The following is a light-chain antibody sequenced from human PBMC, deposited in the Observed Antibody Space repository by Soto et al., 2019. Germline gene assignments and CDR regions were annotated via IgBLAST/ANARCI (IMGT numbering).Light chain of an antibody. J-gene: IGLJ3*02. CDR1: SSNIGRNY. CDR2: RNN. Sequence: QSVLTQPPSASGTPGQRVTVSCSGSSSNIGRNYVYWYQQFPGMAPKLLIFRNNQRPSGVPGRFSGSKSGTSASLAISGLRSEDEADYHCAAWDDSLSGVVFGGGTQLTVL. CDR3: AAWDDSLSGVV. V-gene: IGLV1-47*01.